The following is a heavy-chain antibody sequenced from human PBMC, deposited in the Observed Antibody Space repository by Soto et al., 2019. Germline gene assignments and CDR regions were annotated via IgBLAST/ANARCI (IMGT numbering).Heavy chain of an antibody. J-gene: IGHJ4*02. D-gene: IGHD1-26*01. V-gene: IGHV4-34*01. Sequence: QVQLQQWGAGLLKPSEALSLTCAVYGGSFSGYYWSWIRQPPGKGLEWIGEINHSGSPNYNPSLKSRVTISVDTSKNQFSLKLSSVTAADTAVYYCARGQASVGAGRRTFDYWGQGTLVTVSS. CDR3: ARGQASVGAGRRTFDY. CDR2: INHSGSP. CDR1: GGSFSGYY.